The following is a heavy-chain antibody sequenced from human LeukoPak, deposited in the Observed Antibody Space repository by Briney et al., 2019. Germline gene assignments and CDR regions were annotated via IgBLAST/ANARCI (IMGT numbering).Heavy chain of an antibody. J-gene: IGHJ4*02. D-gene: IGHD2-2*01. CDR2: IDAGNGDT. CDR1: GYTFSDYV. Sequence: ASVKVSCKASGYTFSDYVVHWVRQAPGQRFEWMGRIDAGNGDTRYSQKFQGRVTITRDTSASTAYIELRRLRSEDTAMYYCARGSTSDWPLDHWGQETLVIISS. V-gene: IGHV1-3*01. CDR3: ARGSTSDWPLDH.